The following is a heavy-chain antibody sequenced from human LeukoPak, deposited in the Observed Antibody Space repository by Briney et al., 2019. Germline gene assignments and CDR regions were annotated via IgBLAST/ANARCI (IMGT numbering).Heavy chain of an antibody. J-gene: IGHJ4*02. D-gene: IGHD3/OR15-3a*01. CDR3: AREGLGPFDY. Sequence: SETLSLTCTVSGDSISSYYWSWLRQPPGKGLEWIGYIYYSGSTNYNPSLKSRVTISLDTSKNQFSLKLSSVTAADTAVYYCAREGLGPFDYWGQGTLVTVSS. V-gene: IGHV4-59*01. CDR1: GDSISSYY. CDR2: IYYSGST.